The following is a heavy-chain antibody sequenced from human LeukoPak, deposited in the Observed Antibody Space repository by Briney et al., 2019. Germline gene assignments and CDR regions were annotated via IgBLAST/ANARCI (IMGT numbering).Heavy chain of an antibody. D-gene: IGHD3-22*01. J-gene: IGHJ3*02. Sequence: GGSLRLSCAASGFAFDDYAMHWVRQAPGKGLEWVSVIYSGGSTYYADSVKGRFTISRDNSKNTLYLQMNSLRAEDTAVYYCARDISMIGDAFDIWGQGTMVTVSS. CDR3: ARDISMIGDAFDI. V-gene: IGHV3-53*01. CDR2: IYSGGST. CDR1: GFAFDDYA.